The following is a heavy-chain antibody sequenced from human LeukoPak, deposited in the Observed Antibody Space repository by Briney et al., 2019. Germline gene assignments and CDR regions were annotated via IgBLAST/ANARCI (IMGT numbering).Heavy chain of an antibody. D-gene: IGHD7-27*01. J-gene: IGHJ4*02. V-gene: IGHV1-2*06. CDR2: INLNSGDT. CDR3: ARDLSSTANWGFDY. CDR1: GYTFTGYF. Sequence: ASVKVSCKASGYTFTGYFMHWVRQAPGQGLEWMGRINLNSGDTYYAQNFQGRVTMTRDTSISTAYVELSRLTSDDTAIYYCARDLSSTANWGFDYWGQGTLVTVSS.